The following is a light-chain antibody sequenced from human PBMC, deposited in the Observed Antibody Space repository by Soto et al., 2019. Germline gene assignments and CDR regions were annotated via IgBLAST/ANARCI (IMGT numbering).Light chain of an antibody. V-gene: IGKV1-33*01. CDR2: DAS. CDR1: QDITNY. J-gene: IGKJ2*01. CDR3: QQYDSVPPS. Sequence: DIQMTPSPSSLSASVGDRVSITCQASQDITNYLNWYQHKPGKAPKLLIYDASNLETGVPSRFSGSGSGTDFTFTITSLQPEDIAAYYCQQYDSVPPSFGQGTKLEIK.